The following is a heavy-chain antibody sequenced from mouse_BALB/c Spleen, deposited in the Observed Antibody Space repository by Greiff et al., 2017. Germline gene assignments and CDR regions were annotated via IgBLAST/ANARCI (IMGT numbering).Heavy chain of an antibody. Sequence: QVQLKQPGAELVKPGASVKLSCKASGYTFTSYWMHWVKQRPGQGLEWIGEINPSNGRTNYNEKFKSKATLTVDKSSSTAYMQLSSLTSEDSAVYYCARGGGGYYWFAYWGQGTLVTVSA. CDR1: GYTFTSYW. CDR3: ARGGGGYYWFAY. D-gene: IGHD2-3*01. CDR2: INPSNGRT. V-gene: IGHV1S81*02. J-gene: IGHJ3*01.